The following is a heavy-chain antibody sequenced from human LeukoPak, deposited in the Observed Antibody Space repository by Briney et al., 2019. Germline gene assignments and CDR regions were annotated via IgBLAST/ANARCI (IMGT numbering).Heavy chain of an antibody. CDR1: GFTLTSYG. J-gene: IGHJ6*03. V-gene: IGHV3-23*01. Sequence: GGSLRLSCPASGFTLTSYGMSWVRQAPGKGLEWVSGISGSAGSTHYADSVKGRFTISRDDSKNTLYLQMNNLRAEDTAVYYCAKEGRRNFGSGSYYEGNFMDVWGKGTTVTVSS. CDR3: AKEGRRNFGSGSYYEGNFMDV. D-gene: IGHD3-10*01. CDR2: ISGSAGST.